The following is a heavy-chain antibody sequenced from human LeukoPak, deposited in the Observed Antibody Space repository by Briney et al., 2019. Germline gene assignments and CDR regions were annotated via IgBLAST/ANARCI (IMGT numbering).Heavy chain of an antibody. CDR2: ISSTGTFI. CDR1: GFTFSRYS. V-gene: IGHV3-21*01. J-gene: IGHJ6*03. Sequence: PGGSLRLSCAASGFTFSRYSMNWVRQAPGKGLEWVASISSTGTFIYSADSVKGRFTISRDTAKNSLFLQMNSLRAEDTAIYYCARDYFDSSDYPQTYYYYYMDVWGKGTTVTVSS. CDR3: ARDYFDSSDYPQTYYYYYMDV. D-gene: IGHD3-22*01.